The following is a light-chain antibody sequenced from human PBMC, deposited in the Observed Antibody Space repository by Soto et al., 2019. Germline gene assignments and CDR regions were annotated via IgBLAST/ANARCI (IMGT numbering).Light chain of an antibody. Sequence: QSALTQPASVSGSPGQSITISCTGTSSDVGSYNLVSWYQQYPGKAPKLMIYEVTKRPSGVSDRFSGSKSGNTASLTISGLQAEDEAYYYCCSYAGGVIFGGGTKLTVL. CDR3: CSYAGGVI. J-gene: IGLJ2*01. CDR2: EVT. CDR1: SSDVGSYNL. V-gene: IGLV2-23*02.